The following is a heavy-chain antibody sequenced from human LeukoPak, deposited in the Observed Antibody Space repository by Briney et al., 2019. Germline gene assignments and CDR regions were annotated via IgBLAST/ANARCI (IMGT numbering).Heavy chain of an antibody. CDR1: GDSITSGDYY. J-gene: IGHJ5*02. CDR3: ARHLSGSSWFDP. D-gene: IGHD1-26*01. CDR2: MHYTGNT. V-gene: IGHV4-30-4*08. Sequence: PSQTLSLTCTVSGDSITSGDYYWTWIRQPPGKGLEWVAYMHYTGNTYYNSSLKSRLTISLDTSKNQFSLRLGFVTAADTAMYYCARHLSGSSWFDPWGQGTLVTVSS.